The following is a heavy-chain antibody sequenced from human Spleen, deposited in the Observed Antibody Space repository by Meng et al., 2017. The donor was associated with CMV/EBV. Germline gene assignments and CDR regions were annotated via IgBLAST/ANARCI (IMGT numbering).Heavy chain of an antibody. D-gene: IGHD2/OR15-2a*01. CDR2: IYRSGST. Sequence: LTCVVSGGSISNDNWWNWVRQPPGKGLEWIGQIYRSGSTNYNPSLKSRVTMSVDKSKNQFSLKLSSVTAADTAVYYCAGSRQYYFDYWGRGTLVTVSS. J-gene: IGHJ4*02. V-gene: IGHV4-4*02. CDR1: GGSISNDNW. CDR3: AGSRQYYFDY.